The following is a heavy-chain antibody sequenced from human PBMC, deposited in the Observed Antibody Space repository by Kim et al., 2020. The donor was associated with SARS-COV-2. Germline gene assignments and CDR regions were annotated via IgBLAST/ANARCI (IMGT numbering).Heavy chain of an antibody. J-gene: IGHJ4*02. D-gene: IGHD3-22*01. CDR1: GGSISSGGYY. Sequence: SETLSLTCTVSGGSISSGGYYWSWIRQHPGKGLEWIGYIYYSGSTYYNPSLKSRVTISVDTSKNQFSLKLSSVTAADTAVYYCARSPSDGARGLRKRGYDSSGSSSIHFDYWGQGTLVTVSS. CDR3: ARSPSDGARGLRKRGYDSSGSSSIHFDY. CDR2: IYYSGST. V-gene: IGHV4-31*03.